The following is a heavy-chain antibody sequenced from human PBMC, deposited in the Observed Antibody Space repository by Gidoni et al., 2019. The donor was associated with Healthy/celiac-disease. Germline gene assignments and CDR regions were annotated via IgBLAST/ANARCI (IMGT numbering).Heavy chain of an antibody. CDR2: ISSSSSTI. CDR3: ARSHGYGGKPLGV. CDR1: GFTFSSYS. D-gene: IGHD4-17*01. V-gene: IGHV3-48*02. Sequence: EVQLVESGGGLVQPGGSLRRSCAASGFTFSSYSMNWVRQAPGKGLEWVSYISSSSSTIYYADSVKGRFTIARDNAKNSLYLQMNSLRDEDTAVYYCARSHGYGGKPLGVWGQGTLVTVSS. J-gene: IGHJ4*02.